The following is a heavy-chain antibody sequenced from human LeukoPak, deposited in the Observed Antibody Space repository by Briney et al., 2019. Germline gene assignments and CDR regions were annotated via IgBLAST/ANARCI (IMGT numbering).Heavy chain of an antibody. V-gene: IGHV4-34*01. J-gene: IGHJ4*02. CDR2: INHSGST. CDR3: ARGRQLVRVGY. Sequence: SETLSLTCAVYGGSFSGYYWSWIRQPPGKGLEWIGEINHSGSTNYNPSLKSRVTISVDTSKNQFSLKLSSVTAADTAVYYCARGRQLVRVGYWGQGTLVTVSS. CDR1: GGSFSGYY. D-gene: IGHD6-13*01.